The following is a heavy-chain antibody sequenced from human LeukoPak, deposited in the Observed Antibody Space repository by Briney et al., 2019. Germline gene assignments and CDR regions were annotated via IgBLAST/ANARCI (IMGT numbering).Heavy chain of an antibody. CDR2: IYPGDSDT. V-gene: IGHV5-51*01. Sequence: GESLKISCKGSGYRFTGYWIGWVRQMPGKGLEWMGVIYPGDSDTRYSPSFQGQVTISADKSISTAYLQWSSLKASDTAMYYCARGPAAAGPSVDYWGQGTLVTVSS. J-gene: IGHJ4*02. D-gene: IGHD6-13*01. CDR3: ARGPAAAGPSVDY. CDR1: GYRFTGYW.